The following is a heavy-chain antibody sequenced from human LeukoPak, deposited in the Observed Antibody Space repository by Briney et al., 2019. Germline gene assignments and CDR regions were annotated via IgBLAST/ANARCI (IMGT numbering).Heavy chain of an antibody. CDR2: INPYNGGT. CDR3: TRDRRAGGVRQDNWVGP. J-gene: IGHJ5*02. CDR1: GYTFTGYY. Sequence: ASVKVSCKASGYTFTGYYLHWVRQAPGQGLEWMGWINPYNGGTNYAQKFQGRVTLTRDTSITTAYMELSRLTSDDTAVYYCTRDRRAGGVRQDNWVGPWGQGTLVTVSS. D-gene: IGHD2-8*02. V-gene: IGHV1-2*02.